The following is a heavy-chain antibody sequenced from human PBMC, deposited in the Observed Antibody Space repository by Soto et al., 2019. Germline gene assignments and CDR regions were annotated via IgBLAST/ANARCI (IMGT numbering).Heavy chain of an antibody. D-gene: IGHD2-15*01. CDR2: IRDKTNGYAT. CDR3: TRLAAPGDRAFDI. V-gene: IGHV3-73*01. J-gene: IGHJ3*02. CDR1: GFSISGSA. Sequence: EVQLVESGGDLVQPGGSLKLSCAASGFSISGSAIHWVRQASGKGLEWVARIRDKTNGYATGYAASVQGRFTISRDDSKNTAFLPMNSLNTEDSAVYYCTRLAAPGDRAFDIWGQGTMVTVSS.